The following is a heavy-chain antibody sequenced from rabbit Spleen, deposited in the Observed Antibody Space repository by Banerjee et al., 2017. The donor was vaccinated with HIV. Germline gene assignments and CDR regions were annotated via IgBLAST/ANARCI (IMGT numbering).Heavy chain of an antibody. CDR2: IYTGSAITWS. CDR3: VRDQAGDGDYGPYYLNL. D-gene: IGHD2-1*01. J-gene: IGHJ4*01. Sequence: QEQLVESGGGLVQPEGSLTLTCTASGFSFSSSYYMCWVRQAPGKGLEWIGCIYTGSAITWSAYASWAKGRFTISKTSSTTVDLRMTSLTAADTATYFCVRDQAGDGDYGPYYLNLWGPGHPRHRL. CDR1: GFSFSSSYY. V-gene: IGHV1S45*01.